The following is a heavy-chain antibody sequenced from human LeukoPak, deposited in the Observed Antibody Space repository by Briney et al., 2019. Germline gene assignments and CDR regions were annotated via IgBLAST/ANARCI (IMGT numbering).Heavy chain of an antibody. V-gene: IGHV1-69*05. CDR2: IIPIFGTA. CDR3: ARPDYDDFGGGAFDI. D-gene: IGHD3-22*01. Sequence: GASVRVSCKASGYAFTGYYMHWVRQAPGQGLEWMGGIIPIFGTANYAQKFQGRVTITTDESTSTAYMELSSLRSEDTAVYYCARPDYDDFGGGAFDIWGQGTMVTVSS. J-gene: IGHJ3*02. CDR1: GYAFTGYY.